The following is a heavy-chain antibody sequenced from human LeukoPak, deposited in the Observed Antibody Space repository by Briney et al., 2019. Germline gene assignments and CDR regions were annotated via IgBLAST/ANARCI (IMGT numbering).Heavy chain of an antibody. CDR3: ARDGYSSSITCFDY. J-gene: IGHJ4*02. D-gene: IGHD2-2*03. CDR2: INGGSTYI. V-gene: IGHV3-21*01. Sequence: GGSLRLSCAASGFTFSSYIMSWVRQAPGKGREWVSSINGGSTYIYYAHTVKGRFTISRDNTKNSVYLQINGLRAEDTAVYYCARDGYSSSITCFDYWGQGTLVTVSS. CDR1: GFTFSSYI.